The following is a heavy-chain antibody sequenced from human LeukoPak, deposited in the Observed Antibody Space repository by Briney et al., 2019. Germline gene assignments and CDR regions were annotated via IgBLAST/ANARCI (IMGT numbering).Heavy chain of an antibody. CDR3: ARSVYSSGWYVSNH. CDR2: ISISSSYI. V-gene: IGHV3-21*01. J-gene: IGHJ5*02. D-gene: IGHD6-19*01. Sequence: GGSLRLSCAASGFTFSSYSMNWVRQAPGKGLEWVSSISISSSYIYYADSVKGRVTISRDNAKNSLYLQMNSLRAEDTAVYYCARSVYSSGWYVSNHWGQGTLVTVSS. CDR1: GFTFSSYS.